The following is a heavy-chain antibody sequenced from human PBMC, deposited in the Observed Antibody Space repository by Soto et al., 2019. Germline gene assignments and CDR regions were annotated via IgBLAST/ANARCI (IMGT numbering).Heavy chain of an antibody. CDR3: ASVLLWFGEALDYGMDV. CDR2: ISGSGGST. V-gene: IGHV3-23*01. Sequence: GGSLRLSCAASGFTFSSYAMSWVRQAPGKGLEWVSAISGSGGSTYYADSVKGRFTISRDNSKNTLYLQMNSLRAEDTAVYYCASVLLWFGEALDYGMDVWGQGTTVTVSS. D-gene: IGHD3-10*01. CDR1: GFTFSSYA. J-gene: IGHJ6*02.